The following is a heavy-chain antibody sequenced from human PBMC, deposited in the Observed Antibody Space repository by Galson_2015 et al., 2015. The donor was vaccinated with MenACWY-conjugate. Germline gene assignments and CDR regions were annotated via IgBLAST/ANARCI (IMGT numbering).Heavy chain of an antibody. CDR3: ARHRDGYTNDY. Sequence: QSGAEVKKPGESLKISCKGSGYTFPTYWIAWVRQMPGKGREWMGIIYPGDSDTRYSPSFQGLVTISADKSITTAYLQWSSLKASDTAIYYCARHRDGYTNDYWGQGTLVTVSS. D-gene: IGHD5-24*01. V-gene: IGHV5-51*01. CDR2: IYPGDSDT. CDR1: GYTFPTYW. J-gene: IGHJ4*02.